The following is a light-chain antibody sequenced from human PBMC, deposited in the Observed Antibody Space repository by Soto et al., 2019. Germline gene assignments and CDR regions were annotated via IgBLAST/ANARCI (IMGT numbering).Light chain of an antibody. V-gene: IGLV2-14*01. CDR1: SSDVGGYNY. J-gene: IGLJ2*01. CDR2: DVS. Sequence: QSALTQPASVSGSPGQSITISCTGTSSDVGGYNYVSWYQQHPGKAPKLMIYDVSNRPSGVSNRCSGSKSGNTASLTVSGLQAEDEGDYYCSSYTSSSTLVVFGGGTKVTVL. CDR3: SSYTSSSTLVV.